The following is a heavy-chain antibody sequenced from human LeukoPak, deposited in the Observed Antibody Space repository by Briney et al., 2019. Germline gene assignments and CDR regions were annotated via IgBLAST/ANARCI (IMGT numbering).Heavy chain of an antibody. CDR1: GGSFSGYY. V-gene: IGHV4-34*01. CDR3: ARDPFRSSFDY. D-gene: IGHD3-16*01. Sequence: SETLSLTCAVYGGSFSGYYWSWIRQPPGKGLEWIGEINHSGSTNYNPSLKSRVTMSIDTSQNQFSLKLTAVTAADTAIYYCARDPFRSSFDYWGQGTRVTVSS. J-gene: IGHJ4*02. CDR2: INHSGST.